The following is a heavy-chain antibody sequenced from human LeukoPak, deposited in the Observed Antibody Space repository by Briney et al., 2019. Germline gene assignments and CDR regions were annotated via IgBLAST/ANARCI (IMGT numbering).Heavy chain of an antibody. CDR2: FDPEHGEM. D-gene: IGHD3-9*01. CDR3: ATGGPWDLLKY. Sequence: GASVKVFCKVSGDTLTELSTHWVRQAPGKGLEWMGGFDPEHGEMIYAQKLQGRVTMTEDRFTDTAYMELSSLRSEDTAVYYCATGGPWDLLKYWGQGTLVTVSS. CDR1: GDTLTELS. V-gene: IGHV1-24*01. J-gene: IGHJ4*02.